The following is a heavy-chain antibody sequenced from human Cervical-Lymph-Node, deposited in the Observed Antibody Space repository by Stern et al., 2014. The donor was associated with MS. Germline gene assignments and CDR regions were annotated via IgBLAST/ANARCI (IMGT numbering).Heavy chain of an antibody. J-gene: IGHJ4*02. CDR2: IYPGDSDA. V-gene: IGHV5-51*01. CDR3: TRRLCNGGRCYLAFDY. CDR1: GYSFTSYW. D-gene: IGHD2-15*01. Sequence: VQLVESGAEVKKRGESLKISCKGSGYSFTSYWIGWVRQMPGKGLEWLGIIYPGDSDATYSPTCQGQVTISADKSISTAYLQWSSLKASDTAIYYCTRRLCNGGRCYLAFDYWGQGTLVTVAS.